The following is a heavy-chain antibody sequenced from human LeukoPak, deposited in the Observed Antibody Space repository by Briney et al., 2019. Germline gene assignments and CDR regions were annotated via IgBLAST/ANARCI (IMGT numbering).Heavy chain of an antibody. CDR1: GGTFSSYT. CDR3: ASCDCYSNYLFWYFDY. J-gene: IGHJ4*02. V-gene: IGHV1-69*02. CDR2: IIPILGIA. D-gene: IGHD4-11*01. Sequence: SVKVSCKASGGTFSSYTISWVRQAPGQGLEWMGRIIPILGIANYAQKFQGRVTITADESTSTAYMELSSLRSEDTAVYYCASCDCYSNYLFWYFDYWGQGTLVTVSS.